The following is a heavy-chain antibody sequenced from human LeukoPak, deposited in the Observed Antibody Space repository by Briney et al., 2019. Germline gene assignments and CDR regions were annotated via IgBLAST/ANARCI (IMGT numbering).Heavy chain of an antibody. D-gene: IGHD1-26*01. CDR3: ARDPSGSYYVEAIDY. CDR1: GYTFTGYY. CDR2: INPNSGGT. J-gene: IGHJ4*02. Sequence: GASVKVSCKASGYTFTGYYMHWVRQAPGQGLEWMGWINPNSGGTNYAQKFQGRVTMTRDTSISTAYMELSRLRPDDTAVYYCARDPSGSYYVEAIDYWGQGTLVTVSS. V-gene: IGHV1-2*02.